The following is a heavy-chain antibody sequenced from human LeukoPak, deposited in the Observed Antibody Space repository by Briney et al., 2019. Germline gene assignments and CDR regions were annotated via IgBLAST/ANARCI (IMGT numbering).Heavy chain of an antibody. CDR1: GFTFDDYA. Sequence: GRSLRLSCAASGFTFDDYAMHWVRQAPGKGLEWVSGISWNSGSIGYADSVKGRFTISRDNAKNSPYLQMNSLRAEDTALYYCAKGFGYSSSWYVSYFDYWGQGTLVTVSS. CDR3: AKGFGYSSSWYVSYFDY. V-gene: IGHV3-9*01. J-gene: IGHJ4*02. D-gene: IGHD6-13*01. CDR2: ISWNSGSI.